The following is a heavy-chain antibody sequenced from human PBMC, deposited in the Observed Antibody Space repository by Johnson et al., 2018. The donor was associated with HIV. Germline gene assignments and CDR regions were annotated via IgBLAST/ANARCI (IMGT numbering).Heavy chain of an antibody. V-gene: IGHV3-11*04. CDR3: ARIPGSGWEHDAFDI. Sequence: QVQLVESGGGLVTPGGSLRLSCAASGFTFTDYYMSWIRQAPGKGLEWVSYISSSGSTIFYADSVKGRFTISRDNAKNSLYLQMNSLRAGDTAVYYCARIPGSGWEHDAFDIWGQGTMVTVSS. D-gene: IGHD6-19*01. CDR1: GFTFTDYY. J-gene: IGHJ3*02. CDR2: ISSSGSTI.